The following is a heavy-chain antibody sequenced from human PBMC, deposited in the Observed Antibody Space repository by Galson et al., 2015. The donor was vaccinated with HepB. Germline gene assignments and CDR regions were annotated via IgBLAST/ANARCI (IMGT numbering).Heavy chain of an antibody. CDR2: ISGSGGST. Sequence: SLRLSCAASGFTFSSYAMSWVRQAPGKGLEWVSAISGSGGSTYYADSVKGRFTISRDNSKNTLYLQMNSLRAEDTAVYYCAKDPEVDYDYVWGSSYWGQGTLVTVSS. CDR3: AKDPEVDYDYVWGSSY. D-gene: IGHD3-16*01. J-gene: IGHJ4*02. CDR1: GFTFSSYA. V-gene: IGHV3-23*01.